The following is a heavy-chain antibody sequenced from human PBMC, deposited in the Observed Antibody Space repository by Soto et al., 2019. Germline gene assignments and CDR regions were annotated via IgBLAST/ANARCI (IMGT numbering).Heavy chain of an antibody. J-gene: IGHJ4*02. CDR3: ARQVLRFLEWLARPYYFDY. CDR1: GGSISSSSYY. CDR2: IYYSGST. D-gene: IGHD3-3*01. Sequence: PSETLSLTCTVSGGSISSSSYYWGWIRQPPGKGLEWIGSIYYSGSTYYNPSLKSRVTISVDTSKNQFSLKLSSVTAADTAVYYCARQVLRFLEWLARPYYFDYWGQGTLVTVS. V-gene: IGHV4-39*01.